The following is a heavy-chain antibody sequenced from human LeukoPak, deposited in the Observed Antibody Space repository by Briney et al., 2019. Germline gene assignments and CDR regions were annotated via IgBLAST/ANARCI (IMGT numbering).Heavy chain of an antibody. D-gene: IGHD1-26*01. Sequence: PSETLSLTCTVSGGSISSSSYYWGWIRQPPGKGLEWIASIYYSGSTYYNPSLKSRVTISVDTSKNQFSLKLSSVTAADTAVYYCARIGGIGGDYFDYWGQGTLVTVSS. CDR3: ARIGGIGGDYFDY. J-gene: IGHJ4*02. CDR2: IYYSGST. V-gene: IGHV4-39*01. CDR1: GGSISSSSYY.